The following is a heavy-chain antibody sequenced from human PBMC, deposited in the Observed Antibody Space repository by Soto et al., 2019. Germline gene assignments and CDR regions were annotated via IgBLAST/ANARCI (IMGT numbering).Heavy chain of an antibody. D-gene: IGHD3-9*01. J-gene: IGHJ6*02. V-gene: IGHV3-15*01. Sequence: KPGGSLRLSCAASGFTFSNAWMSWVRQAPGKGLEWVGRIKSKTDGGTTDYAAPVKGRFTISRDDSKNTLYLQMNSLKTEDTAVYYCTTDPDYYDILTGYQYYYYGMDVWGQGTTVTVSS. CDR3: TTDPDYYDILTGYQYYYYGMDV. CDR2: IKSKTDGGTT. CDR1: GFTFSNAW.